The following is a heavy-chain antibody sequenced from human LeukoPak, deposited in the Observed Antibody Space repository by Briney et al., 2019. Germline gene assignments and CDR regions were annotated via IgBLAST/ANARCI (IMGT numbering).Heavy chain of an antibody. CDR3: ARDGYWGSFWFDP. CDR2: INPNSGGT. V-gene: IGHV1-2*02. Sequence: ASVKVFCKASGYTFTGYYMHWVRQAPGQGLEWMGWINPNSGGTNYAQKFQGRVTMTRDTSISTAYMELSRLRSDDTAVYYCARDGYWGSFWFDPWGQGTLVTVSS. J-gene: IGHJ5*02. CDR1: GYTFTGYY. D-gene: IGHD7-27*01.